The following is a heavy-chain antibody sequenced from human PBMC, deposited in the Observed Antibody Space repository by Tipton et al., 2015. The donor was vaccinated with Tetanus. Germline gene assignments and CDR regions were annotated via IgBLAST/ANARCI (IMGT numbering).Heavy chain of an antibody. Sequence: QSGPEVKKPGASVKVSCKTSGYTFTHYYLHWVRQAPGQGLEWMGMIYPSDGSTSYAQKLQGRVTMTRDTPTSTVYMELSSLRSEDTAVYYCARDREAFDFWVQGTMVTVSS. CDR1: GYTFTHYY. J-gene: IGHJ3*01. CDR3: ARDREAFDF. D-gene: IGHD1-26*01. CDR2: IYPSDGST. V-gene: IGHV1-46*04.